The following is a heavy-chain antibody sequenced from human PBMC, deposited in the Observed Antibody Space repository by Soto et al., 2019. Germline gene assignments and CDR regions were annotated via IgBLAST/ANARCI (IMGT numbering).Heavy chain of an antibody. J-gene: IGHJ4*02. D-gene: IGHD1-26*01. CDR1: GGSIYTGGFY. Sequence: QVQLQESGPGLVKPSQTLSLTCTVSGGSIYTGGFYWRWIRQLPGKGLEWLGYIYYTGSTQYTPPLKSRLTISTDTSDNQFSLRLTSVTAADTAVYYCATSLVTSRTRVDYWGQGTLVTVSS. V-gene: IGHV4-31*03. CDR3: ATSLVTSRTRVDY. CDR2: IYYTGST.